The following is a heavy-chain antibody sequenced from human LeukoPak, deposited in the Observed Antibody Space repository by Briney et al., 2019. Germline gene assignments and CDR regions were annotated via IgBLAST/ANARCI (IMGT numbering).Heavy chain of an antibody. CDR3: ARGPAQIDY. V-gene: IGHV1-46*01. CDR1: GYTFAKHY. CDR2: IDPSGGRT. J-gene: IGHJ4*02. Sequence: VASVKVSCKASGYTFAKHYMHWVRQAPGQGLEWMGVIDPSGGRTTYPQKFQGRVSMTRDTSSSTVYMELSSLISDDTAVYYCARGPAQIDYWGQGTLVTVSS.